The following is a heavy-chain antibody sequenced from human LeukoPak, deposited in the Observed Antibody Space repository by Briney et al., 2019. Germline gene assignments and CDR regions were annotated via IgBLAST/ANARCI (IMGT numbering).Heavy chain of an antibody. CDR1: GGTFSIYG. Sequence: SLKVSSTASGGTFSIYGISSVRQAPGQGLEWMGGIIAFFVTANYAQKFQGRVTISAEEFPSTACMELSSVRAEDTAVYYCERDLKRGYSSGRYSWGTGSSNDYWGQGTLVTVSS. CDR2: IIAFFVTA. J-gene: IGHJ4*02. CDR3: ERDLKRGYSSGRYSWGTGSSNDY. V-gene: IGHV1-69*01. D-gene: IGHD6-19*01.